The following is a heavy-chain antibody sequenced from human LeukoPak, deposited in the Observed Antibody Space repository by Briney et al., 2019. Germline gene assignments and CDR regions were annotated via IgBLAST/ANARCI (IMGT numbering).Heavy chain of an antibody. Sequence: SETPSLTCSVSSGSISDYYWSWIRQPPGKGLEWIGYVYYSGSTSYNPSLKSRLTISVDRSKNQFSLKLTSVTAADTAVYYCASGADCSSSSCYSFDYWGQGTLVTVSS. CDR3: ASGADCSSSSCYSFDY. CDR2: VYYSGST. CDR1: SGSISDYY. V-gene: IGHV4-59*12. D-gene: IGHD2-2*02. J-gene: IGHJ4*02.